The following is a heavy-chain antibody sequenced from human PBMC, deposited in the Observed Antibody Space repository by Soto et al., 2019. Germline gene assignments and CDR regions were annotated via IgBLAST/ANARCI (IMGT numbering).Heavy chain of an antibody. CDR2: IYYSGST. D-gene: IGHD5-18*01. J-gene: IGHJ4*02. CDR3: ASNSYGYTFYDC. CDR1: GGSISSGDYY. V-gene: IGHV4-30-4*01. Sequence: PSETLSLTCTVSGGSISSGDYYWSWIRQPPGKGLEWIGYIYYSGSTYYNPSLKSRVTISVDTSKNQFSLKLSSVTAADTAVYFCASNSYGYTFYDCWGQGTLVTAPQ.